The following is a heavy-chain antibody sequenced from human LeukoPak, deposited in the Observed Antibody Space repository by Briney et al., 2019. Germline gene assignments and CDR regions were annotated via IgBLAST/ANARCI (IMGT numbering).Heavy chain of an antibody. CDR3: AREGEQWPFDY. V-gene: IGHV4-59*01. CDR2: IYYSGST. J-gene: IGHJ4*02. D-gene: IGHD6-19*01. CDR1: GGSISSYY. Sequence: PSETLSLTCTVSGGSISSYYWSWIRQPPGKGQEWIGYIYYSGSTNYNPSLKSRVTISVDTSKNQISLKLSSVTAADTAVYYCAREGEQWPFDYWGQGTLVTVSS.